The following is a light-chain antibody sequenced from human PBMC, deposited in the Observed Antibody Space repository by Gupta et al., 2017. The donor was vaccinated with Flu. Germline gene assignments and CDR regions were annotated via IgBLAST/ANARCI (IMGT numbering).Light chain of an antibody. CDR1: QSVSSN. V-gene: IGKV3-15*01. CDR3: QQYNNWPPWT. J-gene: IGKJ1*01. CDR2: RAS. Sequence: EIVMTQSPATLSVSPGERATRSCRASQSVSSNLAWYQQKPGQAPRLLIYRASTRATGIPARFSGTGSGTDFTLTISSLQSEDFAVYYCQQYNNWPPWTFGQGTKVEI.